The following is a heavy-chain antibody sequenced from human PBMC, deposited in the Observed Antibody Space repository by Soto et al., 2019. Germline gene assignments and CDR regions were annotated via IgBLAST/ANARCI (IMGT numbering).Heavy chain of an antibody. CDR3: AKDAAAAWNYYYYYGMDV. Sequence: QVQLVESGGGVVQPGRSLRLSCAASGFTFSSYGMHWVRQAPGKGLEWVAVISYDGSNKYYADSVKGRFTISRDNSKNTLYLQMNSRRAEDTAVYYCAKDAAAAWNYYYYYGMDVWGQGTTVTVSS. V-gene: IGHV3-30*18. CDR1: GFTFSSYG. D-gene: IGHD6-13*01. CDR2: ISYDGSNK. J-gene: IGHJ6*02.